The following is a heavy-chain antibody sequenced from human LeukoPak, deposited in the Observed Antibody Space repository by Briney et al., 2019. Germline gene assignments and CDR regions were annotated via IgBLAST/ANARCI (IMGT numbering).Heavy chain of an antibody. CDR2: ISSSSSYI. D-gene: IGHD2-2*01. Sequence: KAGGSLRLSCAASGFTFSSYSMNWVRQAPGKGLEWVSSISSSSSYIYYADSVKGRFTISRDNAKNSLYLQMNSLRAEDTAVYYCARDRLGYCSSTSCNMDVWGKGTTVTISS. J-gene: IGHJ6*03. CDR1: GFTFSSYS. CDR3: ARDRLGYCSSTSCNMDV. V-gene: IGHV3-21*01.